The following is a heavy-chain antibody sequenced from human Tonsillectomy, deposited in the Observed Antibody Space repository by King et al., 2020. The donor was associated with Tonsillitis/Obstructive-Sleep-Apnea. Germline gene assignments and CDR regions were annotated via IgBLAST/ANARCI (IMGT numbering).Heavy chain of an antibody. CDR3: TTGRVTKPAC. CDR1: GFTFSNAW. V-gene: IGHV3-15*01. CDR2: IKSETNGGTT. J-gene: IGHJ4*02. D-gene: IGHD2-2*01. Sequence: VQLVESGGGLVKPGGSLRLSCAASGFTFSNAWMSWVRQAPGKGLEWVGRIKSETNGGTTDYAAPVKGRFTISRDDSKNTLYLQMDSLKTEDTAFYYCTTGRVTKPACWGQGTLVTVSS.